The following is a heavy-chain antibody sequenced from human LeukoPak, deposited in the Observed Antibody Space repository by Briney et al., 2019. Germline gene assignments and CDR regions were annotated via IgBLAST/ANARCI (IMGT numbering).Heavy chain of an antibody. D-gene: IGHD5-24*01. CDR3: ARHPDSEVEMAYFDY. V-gene: IGHV5-51*01. Sequence: GESLKISCKGSGYSFTNYWIGWVRQMPGKGLEWMGIIHPGDSDTRYSPSFEGQVTISADKSFSTAYLQWSSLKASDTAMYYCARHPDSEVEMAYFDYWGQGTLVTVSS. J-gene: IGHJ4*02. CDR2: IHPGDSDT. CDR1: GYSFTNYW.